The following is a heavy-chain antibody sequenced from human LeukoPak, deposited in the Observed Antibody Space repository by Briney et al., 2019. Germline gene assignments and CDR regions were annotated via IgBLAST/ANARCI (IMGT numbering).Heavy chain of an antibody. V-gene: IGHV1-18*01. CDR3: ARDRLLGPYDFWSGPED. D-gene: IGHD3-3*01. J-gene: IGHJ4*02. Sequence: ASVKVSCKASGYTFTSYAMHWVRQAPGQGLEWMGWISAYNGNTNYAQKLQGRVTMTTDTSTSTAYMELRSLRSDDTAVYYCARDRLLGPYDFWSGPEDWGQGTLVTVSS. CDR2: ISAYNGNT. CDR1: GYTFTSYA.